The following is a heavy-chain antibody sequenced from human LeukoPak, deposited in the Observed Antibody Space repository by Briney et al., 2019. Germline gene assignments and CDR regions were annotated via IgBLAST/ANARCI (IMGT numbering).Heavy chain of an antibody. Sequence: SVKVSCKASGGTFISYAISWVRQAPGQGLEWMGGIIPIFGTANYAQKFQGRVTITRNTSISTAYMELSSLRSEDTAVYYCARAWGNGCFDPWGQGTLVTVSS. CDR1: GGTFISYA. CDR3: ARAWGNGCFDP. J-gene: IGHJ5*02. V-gene: IGHV1-69*05. D-gene: IGHD7-27*01. CDR2: IIPIFGTA.